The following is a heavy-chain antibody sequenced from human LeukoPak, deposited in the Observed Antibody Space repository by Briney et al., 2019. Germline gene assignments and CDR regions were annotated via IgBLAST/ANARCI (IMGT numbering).Heavy chain of an antibody. J-gene: IGHJ3*02. Sequence: RGSLRLSCAASGFTFSSYSMNWVRQAPGKGLEWVPSISSSSSYIYYADSVKGRFTISRDNAKNSLYLQMNSLRAEDTAVYHCARDDGDSDAFDIWGQGTMVTVSS. CDR1: GFTFSSYS. CDR3: ARDDGDSDAFDI. V-gene: IGHV3-21*01. D-gene: IGHD4-17*01. CDR2: ISSSSSYI.